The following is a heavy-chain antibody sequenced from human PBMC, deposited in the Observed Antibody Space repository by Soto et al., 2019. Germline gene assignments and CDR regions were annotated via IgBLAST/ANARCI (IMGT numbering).Heavy chain of an antibody. Sequence: QVQLVESGGDLVKPGGSLRLSCAASGFTFSDYYMSWIRQAPGKGLEWVSYISSSSSYTNYADSVKGRFTISRDNAKNSLYLQMNSLRAEDTAVYYCARGQRPRGSTSSIFYWGQGTLVTVSS. J-gene: IGHJ4*02. CDR3: ARGQRPRGSTSSIFY. D-gene: IGHD2-2*01. CDR1: GFTFSDYY. CDR2: ISSSSSYT. V-gene: IGHV3-11*05.